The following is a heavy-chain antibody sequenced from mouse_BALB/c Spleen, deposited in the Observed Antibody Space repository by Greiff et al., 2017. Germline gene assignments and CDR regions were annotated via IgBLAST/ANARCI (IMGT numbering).Heavy chain of an antibody. CDR2: IRLKSNNYAT. CDR1: GFTFSNYW. V-gene: IGHV6-6*02. J-gene: IGHJ4*01. CDR3: TRGVTLYYYAMDY. Sequence: DVKLQESGGGLVQPGGSMKLSCVASGFTFSNYWMNWVRQSPEKGLEWVAEIRLKSNNYATHYAESVKGRFTISRDDSKSSVYLQMNNLRAEDTGIYYCTRGVTLYYYAMDYWGQGTSVTVSS. D-gene: IGHD2-1*01.